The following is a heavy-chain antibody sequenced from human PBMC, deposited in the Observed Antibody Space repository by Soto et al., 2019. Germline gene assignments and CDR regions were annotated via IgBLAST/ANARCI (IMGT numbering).Heavy chain of an antibody. Sequence: QVQLVESGGGVVQPGRSLRLSCGASGFTFSSYNIHWVRQAPGKGLEWVAGISYDGSNKHYADSLKGRFTISRDNSKNTLYLQMNSLRAGDTAVYYCAKAPVGEATTYFDCWGQGTLVTVSS. CDR3: AKAPVGEATTYFDC. CDR2: ISYDGSNK. V-gene: IGHV3-30*18. D-gene: IGHD1-26*01. J-gene: IGHJ4*02. CDR1: GFTFSSYN.